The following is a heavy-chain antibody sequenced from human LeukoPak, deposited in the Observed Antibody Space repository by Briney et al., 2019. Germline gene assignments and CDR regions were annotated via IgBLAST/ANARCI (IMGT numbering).Heavy chain of an antibody. CDR2: ISDDGSNK. CDR1: GFSFTNYS. CDR3: ARTYGSSADAFDI. Sequence: GGSPSLSCAASGFSFTNYSVHWVRQAPGKGLEWVALISDDGSNKYYADSVKGRFTISRNNAKNTLYLQMSSLRSEDTAVDYCARTYGSSADAFDIWGQGTMVTVSS. V-gene: IGHV3-30*04. J-gene: IGHJ3*02. D-gene: IGHD6-6*01.